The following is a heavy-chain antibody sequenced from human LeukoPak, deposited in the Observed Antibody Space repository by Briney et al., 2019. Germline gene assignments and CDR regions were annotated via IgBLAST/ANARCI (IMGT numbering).Heavy chain of an antibody. CDR1: GGSFSGYY. CDR2: INHSGST. D-gene: IGHD4-17*01. V-gene: IGHV4-34*01. Sequence: SETLSLTCAVYGGSFSGYYWSWIRQPPGKGLEWIGKINHSGSTNYNPSLKSRVTISVDTSKNQFSLKLSSVTAADTAVYYCAGLFDYGDSHYYYYYMDVWGKGTTVTVSS. CDR3: AGLFDYGDSHYYYYYMDV. J-gene: IGHJ6*03.